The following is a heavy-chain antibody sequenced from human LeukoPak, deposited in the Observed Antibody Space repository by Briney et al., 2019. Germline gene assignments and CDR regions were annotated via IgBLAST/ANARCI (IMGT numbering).Heavy chain of an antibody. J-gene: IGHJ4*02. CDR3: ARSSSGHLDY. V-gene: IGHV1-2*02. CDR1: GYTFTGYY. D-gene: IGHD3-22*01. Sequence: ASVKVSCKASGYTFTGYYMYWVRQAPGQGLEWMGWINPNSGGTNYAQKLQGRVTMTTDTSTSTAYMELRRLISDDTAVYYCARSSSGHLDYWGQGTLVTVSS. CDR2: INPNSGGT.